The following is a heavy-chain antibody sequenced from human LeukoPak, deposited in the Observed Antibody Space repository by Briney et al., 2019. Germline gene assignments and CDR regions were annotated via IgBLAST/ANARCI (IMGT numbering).Heavy chain of an antibody. J-gene: IGHJ4*02. CDR1: GGTFISYA. V-gene: IGHV1-69*13. Sequence: SVKVSCKASGGTFISYAISWVRQAPGQGLEWMGGIIPIFGTANYAQKFQGRVTITADESTSTAYMELSSLRSEDTAVYYCARGSSSGWGHFDYWGQGTLVTVSS. D-gene: IGHD6-19*01. CDR2: IIPIFGTA. CDR3: ARGSSSGWGHFDY.